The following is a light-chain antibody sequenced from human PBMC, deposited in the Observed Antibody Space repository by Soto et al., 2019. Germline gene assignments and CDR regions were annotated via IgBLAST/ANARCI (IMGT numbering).Light chain of an antibody. CDR1: SSDVGGYNY. J-gene: IGLJ1*01. Sequence: QSALTQPASVSGSPGQSITISCTGTSSDVGGYNYVSWYQQHPGKAPKLIIYEVSNRPSGVSNRFSGSKSGNTASLTISGLQAEDEADYYCNSYTSNSTGFFGTGTQLTVL. V-gene: IGLV2-14*01. CDR3: NSYTSNSTGF. CDR2: EVS.